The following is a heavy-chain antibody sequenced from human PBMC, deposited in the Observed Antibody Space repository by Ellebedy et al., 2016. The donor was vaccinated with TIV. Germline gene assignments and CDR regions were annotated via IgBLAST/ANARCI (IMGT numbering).Heavy chain of an antibody. V-gene: IGHV5-10-1*01. D-gene: IGHD3-10*01. CDR3: ARHYYASGRYYVGLYS. CDR2: IDPGDSYT. J-gene: IGHJ4*02. Sequence: PGGSLRLSCKGSGYIFTSHWISWVRQVPGKGLEWMGRIDPGDSYTHYSPSFQGHVTISVDKSISTAYLQWSGLRSSDTAMYYCARHYYASGRYYVGLYSWGQGTLVTVSS. CDR1: GYIFTSHW.